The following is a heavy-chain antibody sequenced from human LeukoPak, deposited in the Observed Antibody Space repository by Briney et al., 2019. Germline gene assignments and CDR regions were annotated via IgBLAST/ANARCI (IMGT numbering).Heavy chain of an antibody. CDR3: ATYSSLNRREFQY. Sequence: GGSLRPSCAASGFTFDDYAMHWVRQAPGKGLEWVSGISWNSGSIGYADSVKGRFTISRDNAKNSLYLQMNSLRAEDTALYYCATYSSLNRREFQYWGQGTLLTVSS. J-gene: IGHJ1*01. V-gene: IGHV3-9*01. D-gene: IGHD3-22*01. CDR2: ISWNSGSI. CDR1: GFTFDDYA.